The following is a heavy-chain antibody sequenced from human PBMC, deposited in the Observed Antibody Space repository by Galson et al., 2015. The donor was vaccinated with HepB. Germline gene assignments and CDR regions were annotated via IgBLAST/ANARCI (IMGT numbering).Heavy chain of an antibody. Sequence: SVKLSCTASGFTFSSYGINWVRQAPGQGLEWMAWISSFSSNKYYAEYLKGRVTISTDNSTSTPYLELRSLRSEDTAVYYCARYRPGYGSETCYIEYYDYWGQGTLVTVSS. CDR3: ARYRPGYGSETCYIEYYDY. D-gene: IGHD3-10*01. CDR2: ISSFSSNK. J-gene: IGHJ4*02. V-gene: IGHV1-18*01. CDR1: GFTFSSYG.